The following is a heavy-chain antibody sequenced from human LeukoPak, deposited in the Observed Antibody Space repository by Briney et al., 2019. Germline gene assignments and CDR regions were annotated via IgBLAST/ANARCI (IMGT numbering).Heavy chain of an antibody. CDR1: GGSIRAYY. J-gene: IGHJ6*03. Sequence: KPSETLSLTCTVSGGSIRAYYWSWIRQPPGKGLEWIGYIYTSGSANYNPSLKSRVTISVDTSKNQFSLKVTSVTAADTAVYYCARQSRDGYNYYYYYMDVWGKGTTVTVSS. D-gene: IGHD5-24*01. CDR3: ARQSRDGYNYYYYYMDV. CDR2: IYTSGSA. V-gene: IGHV4-4*09.